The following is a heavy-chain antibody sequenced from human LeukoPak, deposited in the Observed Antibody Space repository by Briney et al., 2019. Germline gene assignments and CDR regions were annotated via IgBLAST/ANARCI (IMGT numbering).Heavy chain of an antibody. Sequence: SETLSLTCAVSGVSISNYYLSWIRQPPGKGLEWIGHIYFIGNTNYNASLKSRVTISLDTSKNHFSLKLTSVTAADTAVYYCARLWYGDYDYWGQGTLVTVSS. D-gene: IGHD4-17*01. CDR2: IYFIGNT. CDR1: GVSISNYY. V-gene: IGHV4-59*08. J-gene: IGHJ4*02. CDR3: ARLWYGDYDY.